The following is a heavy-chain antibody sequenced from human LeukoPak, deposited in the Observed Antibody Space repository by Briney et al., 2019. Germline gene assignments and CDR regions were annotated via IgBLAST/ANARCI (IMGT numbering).Heavy chain of an antibody. D-gene: IGHD3-3*01. J-gene: IGHJ6*03. CDR3: ATRKRPRFTIFGVVNHYYMDV. Sequence: SETLSLTCAVYGGSFSGYYWSWIRQPPGKGLEWIGEINHSGSTNYNPSLKRRVTISVDTSKNQFSLKLSSVTAADTAVYYCATRKRPRFTIFGVVNHYYMDVWGKGTTVTVSS. CDR2: INHSGST. V-gene: IGHV4-34*01. CDR1: GGSFSGYY.